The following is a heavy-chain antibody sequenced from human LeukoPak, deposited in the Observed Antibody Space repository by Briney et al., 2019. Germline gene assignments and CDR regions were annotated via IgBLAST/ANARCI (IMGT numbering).Heavy chain of an antibody. CDR1: GFTFRSYA. J-gene: IGHJ5*02. D-gene: IGHD3-3*01. V-gene: IGHV3-30*04. Sequence: PGGSLRLSCAASGFTFRSYAMHWVRQAPGKGLEWVAVISYDGSNKYYADSVKGRFTISRDNSKNTLYLQMNSLRAEDTAVYYCAREANYDFWSGYYIPNWFDPWGQGTLVTVSS. CDR3: AREANYDFWSGYYIPNWFDP. CDR2: ISYDGSNK.